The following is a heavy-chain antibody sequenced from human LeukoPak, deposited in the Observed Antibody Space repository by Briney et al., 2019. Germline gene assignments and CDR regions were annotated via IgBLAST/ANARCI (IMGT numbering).Heavy chain of an antibody. CDR2: INPNSGGT. J-gene: IGHJ4*02. D-gene: IGHD5-18*01. V-gene: IGHV1-2*02. Sequence: AASVKVSCKASGYTFTGYYMHWVRQAPGQGLEWMGWINPNSGGTNYAQKFQGRVTMTRDTSISTAYMELSRLRSDDTAVYYCARVGAMVTRLELDYWGQGTLVTVSS. CDR3: ARVGAMVTRLELDY. CDR1: GYTFTGYY.